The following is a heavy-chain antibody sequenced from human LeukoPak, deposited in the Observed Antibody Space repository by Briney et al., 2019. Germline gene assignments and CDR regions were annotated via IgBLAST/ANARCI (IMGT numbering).Heavy chain of an antibody. Sequence: GGSLRLSCAASGFIFSNYAMSWVRQAPGKGLQWVSAISGSGGSTYYADSVKGRFTISRDNSKNTLYLQMNSLRAEDTAVYYCALYYYDSSGYYPFDYWGQGTLVTVSS. V-gene: IGHV3-23*01. CDR1: GFIFSNYA. J-gene: IGHJ4*02. CDR2: ISGSGGST. CDR3: ALYYYDSSGYYPFDY. D-gene: IGHD3-22*01.